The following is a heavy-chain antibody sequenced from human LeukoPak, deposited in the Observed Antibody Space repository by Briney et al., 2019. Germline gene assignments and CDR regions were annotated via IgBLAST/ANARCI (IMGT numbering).Heavy chain of an antibody. CDR2: IYHSGST. CDR3: ARDGSSSWGNWFDP. D-gene: IGHD6-6*01. CDR1: GYSISSGYY. Sequence: SSETLSLTCTVSGYSISSGYYWVWIRQPPGKGLEWIGSIYHSGSTYYNPSLKSRVTISVDTSKNQFSLKLSSVTAADTAVYYCARDGSSSWGNWFDPWGQGTLVTVSS. V-gene: IGHV4-38-2*02. J-gene: IGHJ5*02.